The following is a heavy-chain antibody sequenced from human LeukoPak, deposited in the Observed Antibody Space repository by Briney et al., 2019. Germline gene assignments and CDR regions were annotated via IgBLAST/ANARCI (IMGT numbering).Heavy chain of an antibody. CDR2: ISSSGSTI. CDR3: ARDRHKQLLPYFDY. V-gene: IGHV3-11*04. CDR1: GFTFSDYY. J-gene: IGHJ4*02. D-gene: IGHD6-6*01. Sequence: GGSLRLSCAASGFTFSDYYMSWIRQAPGKGLEWVSYISSSGSTIYYADSVKGRFTISRDNAKNSLYLQMNSLRAEDTAVYYCARDRHKQLLPYFDYWGQGTLVAVSS.